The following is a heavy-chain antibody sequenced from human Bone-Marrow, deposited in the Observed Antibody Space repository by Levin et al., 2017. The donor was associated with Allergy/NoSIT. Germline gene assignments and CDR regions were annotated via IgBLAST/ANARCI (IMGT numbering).Heavy chain of an antibody. D-gene: IGHD2-2*01. V-gene: IGHV3-23*01. J-gene: IGHJ3*02. CDR1: GFTFSSYA. Sequence: AGGSLRLSCAASGFTFSSYAMSWVRQAPGKGLEWVSAISGSSGTTYYAESVKGRFTISRDNSKNSLFLQMNTLRAEDTAVYYCAKDSRYWSSTSCYDNQVLDAFDIWGQGTMVTVSS. CDR3: AKDSRYWSSTSCYDNQVLDAFDI. CDR2: ISGSSGTT.